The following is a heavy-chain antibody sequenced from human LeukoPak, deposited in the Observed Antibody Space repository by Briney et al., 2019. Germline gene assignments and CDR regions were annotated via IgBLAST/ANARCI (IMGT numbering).Heavy chain of an antibody. CDR1: GFRFEDYA. J-gene: IGHJ3*02. V-gene: IGHV3-9*01. D-gene: IGHD3-10*01. CDR3: ASLVVRGVDAFDI. Sequence: GGSLRLSCEASGFRFEDYAMHWVRQAPGKGLEWVPGISWHSGSILYADSVRGRFTVSRDNAKNTLYLQMNSLRAEDTAVYYCASLVVRGVDAFDIWGQGTMVTVSS. CDR2: ISWHSGSI.